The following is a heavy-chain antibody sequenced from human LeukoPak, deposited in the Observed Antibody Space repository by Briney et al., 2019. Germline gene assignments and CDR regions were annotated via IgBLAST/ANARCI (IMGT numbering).Heavy chain of an antibody. CDR1: GFTCSSYG. CDR3: AKRVRGGATNYYYYYYMDV. CDR2: IRYDGSNK. J-gene: IGHJ6*03. Sequence: GVSLRLSCSAAGFTCSSYGMHWVRRAPGKGLERVAFIRYDGSNKYYADSVKGRFTISRDNSKNTLYLQMNSLRAEDTAVYYCAKRVRGGATNYYYYYYMDVWGKGTTVTISS. V-gene: IGHV3-30*02. D-gene: IGHD3-10*01.